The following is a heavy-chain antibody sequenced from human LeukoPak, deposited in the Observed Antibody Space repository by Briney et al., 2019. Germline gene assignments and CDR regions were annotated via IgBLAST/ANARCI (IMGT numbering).Heavy chain of an antibody. CDR3: AKVLAVAGTRGGAFDI. D-gene: IGHD6-19*01. Sequence: GSLRLSCAASGFTFSSYGMHWVRQAPGKGLEWVAVISYDGSNKYYADSVKGRFTISRDNSKNTLYLQMNSLRAEDTAVYYCAKVLAVAGTRGGAFDIWGQGTMVTVS. CDR1: GFTFSSYG. V-gene: IGHV3-30*18. J-gene: IGHJ3*02. CDR2: ISYDGSNK.